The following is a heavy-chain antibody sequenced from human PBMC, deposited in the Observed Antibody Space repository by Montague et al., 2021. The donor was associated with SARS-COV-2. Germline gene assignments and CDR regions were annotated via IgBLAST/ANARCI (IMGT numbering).Heavy chain of an antibody. Sequence: SETLSLTCAVYGGSLSGHSWSWVRQAPEKGLEWIGDIGHTGSFKYNPSLKSRVTMPIDAAKNQLSLRMTSVTAADTSIYYCARGETERSTTFGVVFFPLLDSWGQGTLVTVSS. CDR2: IGHTGSF. D-gene: IGHD3-3*01. CDR1: GGSLSGHS. CDR3: ARGETERSTTFGVVFFPLLDS. V-gene: IGHV4-34*01. J-gene: IGHJ4*02.